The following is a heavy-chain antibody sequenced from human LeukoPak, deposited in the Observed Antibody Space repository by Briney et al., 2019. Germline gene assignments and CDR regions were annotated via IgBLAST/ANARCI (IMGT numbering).Heavy chain of an antibody. CDR2: IWYDGSNK. Sequence: PGRSLRLSCAASGFTFSSYGMHWVRQAPGKGLEWVAVIWYDGSNKYYADSVKGRFTISRDNSKNTLYLQMNSLRAEDTPVYYCAKEQSVAGFDYWGQGSLVTVSS. V-gene: IGHV3-33*06. CDR1: GFTFSSYG. CDR3: AKEQSVAGFDY. J-gene: IGHJ4*02. D-gene: IGHD6-19*01.